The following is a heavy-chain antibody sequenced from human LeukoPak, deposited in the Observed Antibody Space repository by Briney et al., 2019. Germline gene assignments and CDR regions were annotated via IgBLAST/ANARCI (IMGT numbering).Heavy chain of an antibody. J-gene: IGHJ5*02. V-gene: IGHV3-21*01. D-gene: IGHD3-10*01. CDR2: ISGSSDAI. Sequence: GGSLRLSCAASGFTFSGYSMNWVRQAPGKGLEWVSAISGSSDAIYYADSVKGRFTISRDNAKNSLYLQMNSLRAEDTAVYYCARVITSISNWFDPWGQGTLVTVSS. CDR3: ARVITSISNWFDP. CDR1: GFTFSGYS.